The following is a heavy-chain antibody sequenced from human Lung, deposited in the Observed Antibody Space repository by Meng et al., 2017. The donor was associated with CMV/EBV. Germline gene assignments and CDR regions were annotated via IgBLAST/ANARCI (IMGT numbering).Heavy chain of an antibody. Sequence: TGYYRHAVRQEHGKGLEWMGWIKPNSGGTNNAQKFQGRVNMTRETAISTAYMELSMLRADDTAVYYCARGDYYDSSGYYLNFNWFDPWGQGTLVTVSS. CDR1: TGYY. V-gene: IGHV1-2*02. CDR2: IKPNSGGT. D-gene: IGHD3-22*01. CDR3: ARGDYYDSSGYYLNFNWFDP. J-gene: IGHJ5*02.